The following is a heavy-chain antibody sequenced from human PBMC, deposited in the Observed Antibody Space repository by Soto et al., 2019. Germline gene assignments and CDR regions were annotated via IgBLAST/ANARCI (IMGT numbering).Heavy chain of an antibody. CDR2: IYYSGST. CDR3: ARTYYDFWSGYVAPYYFDY. CDR1: GGSISSYY. Sequence: SETLSLTCTVSGGSISSYYWSWIRQPPGKGLEWIGCIYYSGSTNYNPSLKSRVTISVDTSKNQFSLKLSSVTAADTAVYYCARTYYDFWSGYVAPYYFDYWGQGTLVTVSS. D-gene: IGHD3-3*01. V-gene: IGHV4-59*08. J-gene: IGHJ4*02.